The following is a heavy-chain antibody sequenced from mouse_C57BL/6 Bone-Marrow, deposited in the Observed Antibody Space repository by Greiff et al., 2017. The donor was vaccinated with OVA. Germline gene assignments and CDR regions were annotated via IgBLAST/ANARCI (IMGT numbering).Heavy chain of an antibody. V-gene: IGHV14-4*01. J-gene: IGHJ3*01. Sequence: EVQLQLSGAELVRPGASVKLSCTASGFNIKDDYMHWVKQSPEQGLEWIGWIDPENGDTEYASKFQGKATITADTSSNTAYLQLRSLTSEDTAVYSCTTGFAYWGQGTLVTVSA. CDR2: IDPENGDT. CDR3: TTGFAY. CDR1: GFNIKDDY.